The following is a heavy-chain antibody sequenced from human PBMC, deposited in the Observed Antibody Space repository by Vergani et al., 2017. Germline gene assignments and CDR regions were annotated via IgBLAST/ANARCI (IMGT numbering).Heavy chain of an antibody. V-gene: IGHV4-61*02. CDR2: IYTSGAT. CDR1: GGSFSTGGQS. CDR3: ARGSRAAGYSGPDS. D-gene: IGHD6-13*01. J-gene: IGHJ4*02. Sequence: QVQLQESGPGLVKPSQTLSLTCTVSGGSFSTGGQSWTWLRQSAGKGLEWIGRIYTSGATNYNPSLRSRAIMSVDASKNQFSLTLSSVNATDTAVYYCARGSRAAGYSGPDSWGQGTRVTVSS.